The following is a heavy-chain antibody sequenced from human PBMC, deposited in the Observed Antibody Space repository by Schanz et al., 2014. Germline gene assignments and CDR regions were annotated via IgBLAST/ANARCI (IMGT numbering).Heavy chain of an antibody. D-gene: IGHD5-12*01. CDR1: GFTFSSYW. Sequence: EVQLVESGGGLVQPGGSPRLSCAASGFTFSSYWMSWVRQAPGKGLEWVANIKQDGSEKYYVDSVQGRFTISRDNAKNSLYLQMNSLRAEDTAVYYCARDGYNAYDLKRGDYWGQGTQVAVSS. CDR3: ARDGYNAYDLKRGDY. CDR2: IKQDGSEK. J-gene: IGHJ4*02. V-gene: IGHV3-7*01.